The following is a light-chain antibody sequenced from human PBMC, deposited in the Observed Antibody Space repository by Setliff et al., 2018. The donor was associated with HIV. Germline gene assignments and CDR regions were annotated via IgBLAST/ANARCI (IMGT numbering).Light chain of an antibody. V-gene: IGLV2-14*01. Sequence: QSALTQPASVSGSPGQSITISCTGTSSDVGGYNYVSWYQQHPGKAPKLMIYEVSNRPSWVSDRFSGSKSGNTASLTISGLQTEDEADYFCSSYTSSSPLYVFGTGTKVTVL. CDR1: SSDVGGYNY. CDR2: EVS. CDR3: SSYTSSSPLYV. J-gene: IGLJ1*01.